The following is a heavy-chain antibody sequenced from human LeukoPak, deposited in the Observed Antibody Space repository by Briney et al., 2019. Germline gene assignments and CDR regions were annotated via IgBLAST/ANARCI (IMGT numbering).Heavy chain of an antibody. J-gene: IGHJ4*02. CDR1: GFTFSNAW. CDR3: AKVRIRGVITSFDY. D-gene: IGHD3-10*01. CDR2: ISGSGGST. Sequence: GGSLRLSCAASGFTFSNAWMNWVRQAPGKGLEWVSAISGSGGSTYYADSVKGRFTISRDNSKNTLYLQMNSLRAEDTAVYYCAKVRIRGVITSFDYWGQGTLVTVSS. V-gene: IGHV3-23*01.